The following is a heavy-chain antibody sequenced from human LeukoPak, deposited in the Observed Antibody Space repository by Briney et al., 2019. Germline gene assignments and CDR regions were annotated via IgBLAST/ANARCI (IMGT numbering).Heavy chain of an antibody. J-gene: IGHJ4*02. CDR3: VSPRGFSYGYFDY. CDR1: GGSISSSSAY. V-gene: IGHV4-39*01. CDR2: IYYSKNT. D-gene: IGHD5-18*01. Sequence: SETLSLTCTVSGGSISSSSAYWGWIRQPPGKGLEWIGSIYYSKNTYYNPSLKSRVTISADTSKNQFSPTLGSVSATDTAVYYCVSPRGFSYGYFDYWGQGTLVTVSS.